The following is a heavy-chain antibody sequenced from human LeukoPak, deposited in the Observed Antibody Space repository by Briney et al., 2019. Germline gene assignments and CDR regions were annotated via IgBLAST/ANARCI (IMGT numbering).Heavy chain of an antibody. D-gene: IGHD6-13*01. CDR2: INPGGGST. CDR1: GYTFISYY. CDR3: ARDLQQLVVDY. J-gene: IGHJ4*02. V-gene: IGHV1-46*01. Sequence: GASVKVSCKASGYTFISYYMHWVRQAPGQGLEWMGIINPGGGSTTYAQKFQGRVTMTRDTSTSTVYMELSGLRSDDTAVYYCARDLQQLVVDYWGQGTLVTVSS.